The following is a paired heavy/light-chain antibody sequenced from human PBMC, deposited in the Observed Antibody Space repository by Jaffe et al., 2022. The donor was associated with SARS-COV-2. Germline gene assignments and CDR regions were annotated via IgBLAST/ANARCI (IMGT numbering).Heavy chain of an antibody. CDR1: GFTFSSHA. CDR2: ISSSGGTI. J-gene: IGHJ4*02. Sequence: EVQLVESGGGLSQPGGSLRLSCAASGFTFSSHAMSWVRQAPGKRLEWVSYISSSGGTIYYADSVKGRFTISRDKAKNSLHLQMNSLRVEDTAVYYCARDEVNKDVADYWGQGTLVTVSS. D-gene: IGHD2-21*01. CDR3: ARDEVNKDVADY. V-gene: IGHV3-48*01.
Light chain of an antibody. CDR1: QSVSNH. CDR2: DAS. V-gene: IGKV3-11*01. CDR3: QQRSHWPT. J-gene: IGKJ1*01. Sequence: EIVLTQSPATLSLSPGERATLSCRASQSVSNHLVWYQQKPGQAPRLLIYDASNRATGVPARFSGSGSGTDFTLTISSLEPEDLADYYCQQRSHWPTFGQGTKVEIK.